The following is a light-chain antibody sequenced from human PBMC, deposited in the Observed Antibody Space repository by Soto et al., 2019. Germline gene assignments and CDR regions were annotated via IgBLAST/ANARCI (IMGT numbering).Light chain of an antibody. CDR1: QSVNSNY. CDR2: GVS. CDR3: QQYGSSPWT. V-gene: IGKV3-20*01. Sequence: EIVLTQSPVTLSLSPGDRATLSCRATQSVNSNYLPWHQQKPGQAPRLFIYGVSSRATGIPDRFSGSGSGTDLTITISRLEPEDCEVYYCQQYGSSPWTFGQGTKVDIK. J-gene: IGKJ1*01.